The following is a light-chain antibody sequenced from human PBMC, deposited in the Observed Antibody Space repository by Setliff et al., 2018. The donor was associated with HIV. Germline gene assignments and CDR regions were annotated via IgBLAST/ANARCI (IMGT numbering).Light chain of an antibody. J-gene: IGLJ2*01. CDR3: SSYTSSSTYVV. V-gene: IGLV2-14*01. CDR1: SSDVGGYNY. CDR2: EVN. Sequence: QSVLTQSASVSGSPGQSITISCTGTSSDVGGYNYVSWYQQHPGKAPKLIIYEVNNRPSGVSNRFSGSKSGNTASLTISRLQAEDEADYYCSSYTSSSTYVVFGGGTKVTVL.